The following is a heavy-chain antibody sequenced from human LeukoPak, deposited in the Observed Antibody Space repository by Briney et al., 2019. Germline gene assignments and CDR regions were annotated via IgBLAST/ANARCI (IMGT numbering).Heavy chain of an antibody. V-gene: IGHV1-2*02. CDR3: ARSLSSGWGHYDY. J-gene: IGHJ4*02. CDR1: GYTFTGYY. D-gene: IGHD6-19*01. CDR2: INPNSGGT. Sequence: ASVKVSCKASGYTFTGYYMHWVRQAPGQGLEWMGWINPNSGGTNYAQKFQGRVTMTRDTSISTAYMELSRLRSDDTAVYYCARSLSSGWGHYDYWGQGTLVTVSS.